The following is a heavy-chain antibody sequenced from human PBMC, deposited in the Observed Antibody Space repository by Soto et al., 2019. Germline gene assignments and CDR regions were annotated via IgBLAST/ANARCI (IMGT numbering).Heavy chain of an antibody. V-gene: IGHV1-69*01. CDR1: GGTFSSYA. Sequence: QVQLVQSGAEVKKPGSSVKVSCKASGGTFSSYAISWVRQAPGQGLEWMGGIIPIFGTANYAQKFQGRVTITADESTSTAYMELSSLSSEDTAVYYCARAEDYYDSSGYYPLDYWGQGTLVTVSS. D-gene: IGHD3-22*01. CDR3: ARAEDYYDSSGYYPLDY. J-gene: IGHJ4*02. CDR2: IIPIFGTA.